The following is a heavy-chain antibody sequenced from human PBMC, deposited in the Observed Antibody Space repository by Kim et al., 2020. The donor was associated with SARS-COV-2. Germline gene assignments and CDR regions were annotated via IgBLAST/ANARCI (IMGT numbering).Heavy chain of an antibody. D-gene: IGHD2-2*01. Sequence: SRVTISVDTSKNQFSLKLSSVTAADTAVYYCARGRIVVVPAASYYYGMDVWGQGTTVTVSS. J-gene: IGHJ6*02. V-gene: IGHV4-34*01. CDR3: ARGRIVVVPAASYYYGMDV.